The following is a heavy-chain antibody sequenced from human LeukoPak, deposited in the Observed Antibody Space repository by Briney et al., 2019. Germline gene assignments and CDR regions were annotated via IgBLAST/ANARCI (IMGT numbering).Heavy chain of an antibody. V-gene: IGHV3-30*02. CDR3: AKDTARGSGSYSFDY. CDR1: GFTFDDYG. D-gene: IGHD3-10*01. CDR2: IRFNGSNN. Sequence: GGSLRLSCAASGFTFDDYGMHWVRQAPGKGLEWVAFIRFNGSNNYYADSVKGRFTISRDNSKNTLYLQMNSLRAEDTALYYCAKDTARGSGSYSFDYWGQGTLVTVSS. J-gene: IGHJ4*02.